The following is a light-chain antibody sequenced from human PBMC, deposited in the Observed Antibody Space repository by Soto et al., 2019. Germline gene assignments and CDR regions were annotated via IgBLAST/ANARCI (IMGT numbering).Light chain of an antibody. CDR3: QQYNNWPSIT. V-gene: IGKV3D-15*01. Sequence: EMAMTQSPAILYVSPGERVTLSCRASQTINSNLAWYQHKPGQAPRLVIYGASTRAAGIPARFSGSGSGTDFTLTVSSLQSEDFAVYYCQQYNNWPSITFGLGTRLEIK. J-gene: IGKJ5*01. CDR2: GAS. CDR1: QTINSN.